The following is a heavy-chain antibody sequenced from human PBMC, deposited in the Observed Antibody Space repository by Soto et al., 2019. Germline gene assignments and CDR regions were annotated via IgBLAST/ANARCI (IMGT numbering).Heavy chain of an antibody. CDR1: GFTFSSDG. V-gene: IGHV3-33*01. D-gene: IGHD6-13*01. CDR3: ARDPSSSWPHAFDI. J-gene: IGHJ3*02. Sequence: PGGSLRLSCAASGFTFSSDGMHWVRQAPGKGLEWVAVIWYDGSNKYYADSVKGRFTISRDNSKNTLYLQMNSLRAEDTAVYYCARDPSSSWPHAFDIWGQGTMVTVSS. CDR2: IWYDGSNK.